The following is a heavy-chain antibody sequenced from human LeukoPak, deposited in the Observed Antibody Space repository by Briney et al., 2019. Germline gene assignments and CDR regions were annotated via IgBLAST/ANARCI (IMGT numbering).Heavy chain of an antibody. V-gene: IGHV3-23*01. CDR1: GFTFSSYD. Sequence: GGSLRLSCAASGFTFSSYDTNWVRQAPWKGLEWVSDVSGSGVSTYYADSVKGRFTVSRDNSRDTLYLQMNSLRVEDAAIYYCAKSSLGSGWYRRGFDYWGQGILVTVSS. CDR2: VSGSGVST. J-gene: IGHJ4*02. D-gene: IGHD6-13*01. CDR3: AKSSLGSGWYRRGFDY.